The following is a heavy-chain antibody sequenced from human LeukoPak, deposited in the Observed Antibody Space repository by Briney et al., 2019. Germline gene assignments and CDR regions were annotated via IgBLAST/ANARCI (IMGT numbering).Heavy chain of an antibody. Sequence: QSGGSLRLSCAASGFAFSTYWMTWVRQAPGKGPEWVANIKEDGSATYYVDSVKGRFTISRDNAKKSLYLQMYSLRDDDTAVYYCARDDTGNSGHFDLWGRGTLVAVSS. D-gene: IGHD1-1*01. CDR3: ARDDTGNSGHFDL. CDR2: IKEDGSAT. CDR1: GFAFSTYW. V-gene: IGHV3-7*01. J-gene: IGHJ2*01.